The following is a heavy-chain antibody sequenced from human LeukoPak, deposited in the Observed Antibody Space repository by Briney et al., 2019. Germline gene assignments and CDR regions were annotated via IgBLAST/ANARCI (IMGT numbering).Heavy chain of an antibody. D-gene: IGHD4-11*01. J-gene: IGHJ6*03. Sequence: PSETLSLTCTVSGGSISNYYWSWIRQPAGKGLEWIGRIYTSGSTNYNPSLKSRVTMSVDTSKNQFSLKLSSVTAADTAVYYCARGPTTVNPPYYYYYYYMDVWGKGTTVTVSS. V-gene: IGHV4-4*07. CDR2: IYTSGST. CDR3: ARGPTTVNPPYYYYYYYMDV. CDR1: GGSISNYY.